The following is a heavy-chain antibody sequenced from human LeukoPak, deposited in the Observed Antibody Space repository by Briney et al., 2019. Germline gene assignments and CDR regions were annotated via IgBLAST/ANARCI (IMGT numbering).Heavy chain of an antibody. CDR2: INHSGST. J-gene: IGHJ4*02. CDR1: GGSFSGYY. CDR3: AGEPHHYDSSGYYFNY. V-gene: IGHV4-34*01. Sequence: SETLSLTCAVYGGSFSGYYWSWIRQPPGKGLEWIGEINHSGSTNYNPSLKSRVTISVDTSKNQFSLKLSSVTAADTAVYYCAGEPHHYDSSGYYFNYWGQGTLVTVSS. D-gene: IGHD3-22*01.